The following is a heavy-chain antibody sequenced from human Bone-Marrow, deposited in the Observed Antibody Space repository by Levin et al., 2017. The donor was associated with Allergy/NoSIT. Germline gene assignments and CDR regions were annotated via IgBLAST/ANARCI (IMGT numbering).Heavy chain of an antibody. CDR1: GFTFDDYG. CDR3: ARGGGGSGSYYQRSDH. CDR2: INWNGGKL. J-gene: IGHJ4*02. V-gene: IGHV3-20*04. Sequence: PGESLKISCAASGFTFDDYGMSWVRQVPGKGLEWVSGINWNGGKLDYADSVKGRFTISRDNAKNSLYLQMNSLRAEDTALYYCARGGGGSGSYYQRSDHWGQGTLVTVSS. D-gene: IGHD3-10*01.